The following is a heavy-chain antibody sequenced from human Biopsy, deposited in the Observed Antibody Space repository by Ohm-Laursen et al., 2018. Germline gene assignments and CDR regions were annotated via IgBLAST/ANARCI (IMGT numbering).Heavy chain of an antibody. CDR2: IFYDGSNT. CDR3: AKDRYNYTPIGGFSMDV. V-gene: IGHV3-30*18. Sequence: SLRLSCTASGFTFNNYGMHWVCQAPGKGLERVAFIFYDGSNTYYADPVKGRFTISRDNSRDTLYLQMSSLRAEDTAVYYCAKDRYNYTPIGGFSMDVWGQGTTVTVSS. J-gene: IGHJ6*02. CDR1: GFTFNNYG. D-gene: IGHD5-18*01.